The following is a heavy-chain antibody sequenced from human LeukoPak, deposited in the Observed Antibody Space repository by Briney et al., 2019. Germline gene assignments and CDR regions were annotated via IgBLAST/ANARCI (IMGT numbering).Heavy chain of an antibody. D-gene: IGHD2-21*02. CDR1: GSSISSGDYY. V-gene: IGHV4-30-4*01. Sequence: PSQTLSLTCTVSGSSISSGDYYWSWIRQPPGKGLEWIGYIYYSGSTYYNPSLKSRVTISVDTSKNQFSLKLSSVTAADTAVYYCARNKRGSYCGGDCLDYWGQGTLVTVSS. CDR3: ARNKRGSYCGGDCLDY. CDR2: IYYSGST. J-gene: IGHJ4*02.